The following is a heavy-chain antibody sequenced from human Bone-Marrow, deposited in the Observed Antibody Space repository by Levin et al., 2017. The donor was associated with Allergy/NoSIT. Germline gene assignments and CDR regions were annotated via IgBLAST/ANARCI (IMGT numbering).Heavy chain of an antibody. V-gene: IGHV3-9*01. CDR1: GFNFGGVA. J-gene: IGHJ4*02. CDR2: IRYNSDYT. CDR3: VKTGSGWFFDY. D-gene: IGHD6-19*01. Sequence: LSLTCAASGFNFGGVAMHWVRQAPGKGLEWVSGIRYNSDYTVHAESVKGRFTISRDNAKRFLYLQMDSLRVEDTALYYCVKTGSGWFFDYWGQGVLVTVSS.